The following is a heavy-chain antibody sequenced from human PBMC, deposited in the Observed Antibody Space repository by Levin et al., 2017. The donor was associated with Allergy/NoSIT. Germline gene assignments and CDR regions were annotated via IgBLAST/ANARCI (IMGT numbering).Heavy chain of an antibody. CDR2: ISSSSSYI. D-gene: IGHD6-13*01. CDR1: GFTFSSYS. CDR3: ARDSSSILTLGDY. V-gene: IGHV3-21*01. Sequence: GGSLRLSCAASGFTFSSYSMNWVRQAPGKGLEWVSSISSSSSYIYYADSVKGRFTISRDNAKNSLYLQMNSLRAEDTAVYYCARDSSSILTLGDYWGQGTLVTVSS. J-gene: IGHJ4*02.